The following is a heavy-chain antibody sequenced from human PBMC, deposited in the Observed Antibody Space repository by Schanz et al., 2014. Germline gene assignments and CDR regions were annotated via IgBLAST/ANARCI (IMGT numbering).Heavy chain of an antibody. CDR3: AKTPREYCNYDNCPNWFDS. J-gene: IGHJ5*01. D-gene: IGHD2-15*01. CDR2: ISYDGSFK. Sequence: VQLLESGGGLVQPGGSLRLSCATSGFSFSSYAINWVRQAPGKGLEWVAVISYDGSFKNYADSVRGRITMSRDNSKNTMYLQMNSLRPGDTAVYYCAKTPREYCNYDNCPNWFDSWGQGTLVTASS. CDR1: GFSFSSYA. V-gene: IGHV3-30*18.